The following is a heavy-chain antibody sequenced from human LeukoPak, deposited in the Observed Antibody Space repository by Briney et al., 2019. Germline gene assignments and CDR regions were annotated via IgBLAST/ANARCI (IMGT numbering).Heavy chain of an antibody. CDR3: ARSGWPYYFDY. CDR2: IHSDGSST. V-gene: IGHV3-74*01. CDR1: GFTFSSYW. J-gene: IGHJ4*02. Sequence: GGSLRLSCAASGFTFSSYWMHWVRQAPGKGLVWVSRIHSDGSSTSYADSVRGRFTISRGNAKSTLYLQMNSLRAEDTAVYYCARSGWPYYFDYWGQGTLVTVSS. D-gene: IGHD3-22*01.